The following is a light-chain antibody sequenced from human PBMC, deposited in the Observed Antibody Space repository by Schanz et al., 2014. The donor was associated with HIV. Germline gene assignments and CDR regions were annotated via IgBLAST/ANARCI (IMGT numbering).Light chain of an antibody. Sequence: QSVLTQPASASGTPGQRVTISCSGSSSNIGSNTVNWYQQPPGTAPKLLIYSNNQRPSGVPDRFSGSKSGTSASLAISGLQSADEAEYYCAAWDDSLNALVFGGGTKLTVL. CDR2: SNN. CDR3: AAWDDSLNALV. V-gene: IGLV1-44*01. CDR1: SSNIGSNT. J-gene: IGLJ3*02.